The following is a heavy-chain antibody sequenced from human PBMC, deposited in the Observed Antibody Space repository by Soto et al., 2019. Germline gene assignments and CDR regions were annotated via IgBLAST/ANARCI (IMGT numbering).Heavy chain of an antibody. CDR3: ARDPAP. J-gene: IGHJ5*02. CDR1: GGSISRGGYY. Sequence: QVQLQESGPGLVKPSETLSLTCTVSGGSISRGGYYWSWIRQNPGKGLEWIVYTYNSVSTYYTPSLKSRVTISVDTSKNQFSLKLTPVTAADTAVYYGARDPAPWGQGTLVTVSS. CDR2: TYNSVST. V-gene: IGHV4-31*03.